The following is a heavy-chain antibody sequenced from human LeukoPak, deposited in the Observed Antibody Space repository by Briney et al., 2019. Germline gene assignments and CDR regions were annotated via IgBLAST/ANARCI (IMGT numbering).Heavy chain of an antibody. CDR1: GYTFTSYD. J-gene: IGHJ4*02. D-gene: IGHD3-10*01. CDR3: ARGSAASTPLPLYYFDY. CDR2: MNPNSGNT. V-gene: IGHV1-8*01. Sequence: ASVKVSCKASGYTFTSYDINWVRQATGQGLEWMGWMNPNSGNTGYAQKFRGRVTMTRNTSISTAYMELSSLRSEDTAVYYCARGSAASTPLPLYYFDYWGQGTLVTVSS.